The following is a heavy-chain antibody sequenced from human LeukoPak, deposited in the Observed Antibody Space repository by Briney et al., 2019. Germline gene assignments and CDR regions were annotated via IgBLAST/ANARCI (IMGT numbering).Heavy chain of an antibody. D-gene: IGHD2-2*01. V-gene: IGHV1-18*01. CDR1: VYTFTSYG. J-gene: IGHJ4*02. CDR2: ISADNGNT. Sequence: ASVKVSCKASVYTFTSYGISWVRQAPGQGLEWMGWISADNGNTNYAQKLQGRVTMTTDTSTSTAYMELRSLRSDDTAVYYCARDPVRYCSSTSCPDFDYWGQGTLVTVSS. CDR3: ARDPVRYCSSTSCPDFDY.